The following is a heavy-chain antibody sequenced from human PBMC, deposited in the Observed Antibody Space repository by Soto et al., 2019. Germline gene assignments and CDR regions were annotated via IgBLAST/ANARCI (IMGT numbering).Heavy chain of an antibody. Sequence: SETLSLTCSVSGDSIGNSRFYWAWIRQPPGEGLEWIGSIYHTGNAYYNPSLKSRVTISVDTSKNQFSLKLTSVTAADAALYYCARDFFDSSDYTTNWFDPWGQGTLVTVSS. CDR3: ARDFFDSSDYTTNWFDP. CDR2: IYHTGNA. V-gene: IGHV4-39*01. D-gene: IGHD3-22*01. J-gene: IGHJ5*02. CDR1: GDSIGNSRFY.